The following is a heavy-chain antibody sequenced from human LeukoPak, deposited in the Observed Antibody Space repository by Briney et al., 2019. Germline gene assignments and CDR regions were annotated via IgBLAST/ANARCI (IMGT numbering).Heavy chain of an antibody. CDR2: ISYDGSNK. J-gene: IGHJ4*02. D-gene: IGHD2-2*02. CDR3: AKDGYRYQLLYGVRFDY. CDR1: GFTFSSYG. Sequence: PGGSLRLSCAASGFTFSSYGMHWVRQAPGKGLEWVAVISYDGSNKYYADSVKGRFTISRDNSKNTLYLQMNSLRAEDTALYYCAKDGYRYQLLYGVRFDYWGQGTLVTVSS. V-gene: IGHV3-30*18.